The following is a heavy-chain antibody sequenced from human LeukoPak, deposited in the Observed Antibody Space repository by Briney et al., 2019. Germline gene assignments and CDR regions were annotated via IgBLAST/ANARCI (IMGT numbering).Heavy chain of an antibody. D-gene: IGHD3-22*01. CDR1: GYTFTGYY. V-gene: IGHV1-2*02. J-gene: IGHJ5*02. CDR2: INPNSGGT. CDR3: ARVRRDSSGYYP. Sequence: ASVKISSKASGYTFTGYYIHWVRQAPGQGLEWMGWINPNSGGTNYAQKFQGRVTMTRDTSISTAYMELSRLRSDDTAVYYCARVRRDSSGYYPWGQGTLVTVSS.